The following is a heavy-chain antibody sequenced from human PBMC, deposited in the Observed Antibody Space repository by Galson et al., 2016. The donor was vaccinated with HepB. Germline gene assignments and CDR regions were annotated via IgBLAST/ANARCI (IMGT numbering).Heavy chain of an antibody. CDR2: IYYTGST. CDR3: ARSYDTSSYYSVGHEYFHV. Sequence: ETLSLTCTVSGGSISSYYWSWIRQPPGRGLERIGSIYYTGSTNYNPSLKSRVTISVDTSKSQFSLKLNSVTAADTAVYFCARSYDTSSYYSVGHEYFHVWGQGTLVTVSS. J-gene: IGHJ1*01. D-gene: IGHD3-22*01. CDR1: GGSISSYY. V-gene: IGHV4-59*01.